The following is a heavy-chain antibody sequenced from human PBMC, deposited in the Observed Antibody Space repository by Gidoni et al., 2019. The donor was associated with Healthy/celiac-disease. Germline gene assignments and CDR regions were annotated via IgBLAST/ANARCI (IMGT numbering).Heavy chain of an antibody. D-gene: IGHD6-13*01. Sequence: QVQLVQSGAEVKKPGSSVKVSCKASGGTFSSYAISWVRQAPGQGLEWMGGIIPIFGTANYAQKFQGRVTITADKSTNTAYMELSSLRSEDTTVYYCARDRYSSRYSYQRSTVPYYYYYMDVWGKGTTVTVSS. J-gene: IGHJ6*03. CDR1: GGTFSSYA. CDR2: IIPIFGTA. CDR3: ARDRYSSRYSYQRSTVPYYYYYMDV. V-gene: IGHV1-69*06.